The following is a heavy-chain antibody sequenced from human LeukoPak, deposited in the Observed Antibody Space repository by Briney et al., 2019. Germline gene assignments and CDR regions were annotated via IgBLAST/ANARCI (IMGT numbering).Heavy chain of an antibody. CDR2: IYPGDSDT. D-gene: IGHD1-26*01. CDR3: ASGATHYYYYMDV. Sequence: GESLKISCKGSGYSFSNYWIGWVRQMAGKGLEWMGIIYPGDSDTRYSPSFQGQVTISADKSISTAYLQWSSLKASDTAMYYCASGATHYYYYMDVWGKGTTVTVSS. J-gene: IGHJ6*03. CDR1: GYSFSNYW. V-gene: IGHV5-51*01.